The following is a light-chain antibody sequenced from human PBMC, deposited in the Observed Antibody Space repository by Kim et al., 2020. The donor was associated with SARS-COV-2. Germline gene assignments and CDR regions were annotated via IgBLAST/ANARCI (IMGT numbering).Light chain of an antibody. V-gene: IGLV3-1*01. Sequence: VSVSPGQTASITCSGDKLGDKYACWYQQKPGQSPVLVIYQDSKRPSGIPERFSGSNSGNTATLTISGTQAMDEADYYCQAWDSSTGVFGGGTQLTVL. J-gene: IGLJ7*01. CDR1: KLGDKY. CDR2: QDS. CDR3: QAWDSSTGV.